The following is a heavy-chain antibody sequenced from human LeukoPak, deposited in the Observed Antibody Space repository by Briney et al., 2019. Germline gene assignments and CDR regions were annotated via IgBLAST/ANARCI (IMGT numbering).Heavy chain of an antibody. J-gene: IGHJ5*01. CDR1: GFTFSSYG. Sequence: GGSLRLSCAASGFTFSSYGMHWVRQAPGKGLEWVAFIRYDGSNKYYADSVKGRFTISRDNSKNTLYLQMNSLRAEDTAVYYCAKEDIVVVPAASSWFDSWGQGTLVTVSS. CDR2: IRYDGSNK. CDR3: AKEDIVVVPAASSWFDS. V-gene: IGHV3-30*02. D-gene: IGHD2-2*01.